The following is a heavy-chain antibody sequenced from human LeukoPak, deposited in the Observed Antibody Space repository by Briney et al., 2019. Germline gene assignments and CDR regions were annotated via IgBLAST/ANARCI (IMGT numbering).Heavy chain of an antibody. CDR1: GASISSGEYY. J-gene: IGHJ6*03. CDR3: ARGGVDTAMVPISIYYYYYYMDV. CDR2: IYTSGST. Sequence: SETLSLTCTVSGASISSGEYYWSWIRQPAGKGLEWIGRIYTSGSTNYNPSLKSRVTISVDTSKNQFSLKLSSVTAADTAVYYCARGGVDTAMVPISIYYYYYYMDVWGKGTTVTVSS. V-gene: IGHV4-61*02. D-gene: IGHD5-18*01.